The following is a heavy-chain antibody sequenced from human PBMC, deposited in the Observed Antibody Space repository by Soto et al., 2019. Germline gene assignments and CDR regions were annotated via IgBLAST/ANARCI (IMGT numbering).Heavy chain of an antibody. CDR3: ARDGQNPDMYYYDSSGYYYYFDY. Sequence: ASVKVSCKASGYTFTSYYMHWVRQAPGQGLEWMGIINPSGGSTSYAQKFQGRVTMTRDASTSTVYMELSSLRSEDTAVYYCARDGQNPDMYYYDSSGYYYYFDYWGQGTLVTVSS. CDR2: INPSGGST. D-gene: IGHD3-22*01. V-gene: IGHV1-46*01. CDR1: GYTFTSYY. J-gene: IGHJ4*02.